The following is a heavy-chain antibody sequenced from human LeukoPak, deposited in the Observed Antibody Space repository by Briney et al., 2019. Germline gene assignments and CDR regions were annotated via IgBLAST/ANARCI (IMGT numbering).Heavy chain of an antibody. Sequence: SETLSLTCAVYGGSFSGYYWSWIRQPPGKGLEWIGEINHSGSTNYNPSLKSRVTISVDTSKNQFSLKLSSVTAADTAVYYCARDHPPVHWGQGTLVTVSS. CDR1: GGSFSGYY. V-gene: IGHV4-34*01. D-gene: IGHD4-17*01. CDR3: ARDHPPVH. CDR2: INHSGST. J-gene: IGHJ4*02.